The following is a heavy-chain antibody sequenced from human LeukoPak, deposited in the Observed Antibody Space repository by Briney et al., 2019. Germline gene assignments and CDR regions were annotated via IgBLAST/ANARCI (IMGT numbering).Heavy chain of an antibody. V-gene: IGHV4-61*01. D-gene: IGHD5-24*01. Sequence: TTSETLSLTCAVSSYSISSGYYWSWIRQPPGKGLEWIGYIYYSGSTNYNPSLKSRVTISVDTSKNQFSLTLSSVTAADTAVYYCARVRGTREMATISYYFDYWGQGTLVTVSS. CDR3: ARVRGTREMATISYYFDY. CDR1: SYSISSGYY. CDR2: IYYSGST. J-gene: IGHJ4*02.